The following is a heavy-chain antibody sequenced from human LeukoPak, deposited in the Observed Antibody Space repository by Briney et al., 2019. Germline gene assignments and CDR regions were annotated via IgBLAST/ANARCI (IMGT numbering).Heavy chain of an antibody. J-gene: IGHJ4*02. CDR2: ISTNGDIT. V-gene: IGHV3-64*01. D-gene: IGHD3-22*01. CDR1: GFTFSSYA. CDR3: ARDDGYDNSGYNFFDH. Sequence: PGGSLRLSCAASGFTFSSYAMHWVRQAPGKGLEYVSGISTNGDITYYTNSVKGRFTISRDNSKNTVYLQLGSLRAEDTAVYYCARDDGYDNSGYNFFDHWGQGTRVTVSS.